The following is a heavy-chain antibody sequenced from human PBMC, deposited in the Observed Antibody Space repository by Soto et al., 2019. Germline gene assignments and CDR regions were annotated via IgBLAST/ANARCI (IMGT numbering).Heavy chain of an antibody. CDR1: GFNFKDAW. J-gene: IGHJ3*02. CDR3: TTWGYI. Sequence: EEQLVESGGGLVEPGGSLTVSCAASGFNFKDAWMTWVRQAPGKGLEWVGRIRSESAGGTTEYSAPVKDRFTISRDDSKNTRSLQMNILNIEGTAVYFCTTWGYIWTQGTKVTVSS. D-gene: IGHD1-26*01. V-gene: IGHV3-15*07. CDR2: IRSESAGGTT.